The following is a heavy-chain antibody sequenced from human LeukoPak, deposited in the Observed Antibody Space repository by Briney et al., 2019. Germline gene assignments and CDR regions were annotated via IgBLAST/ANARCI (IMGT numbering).Heavy chain of an antibody. J-gene: IGHJ5*02. D-gene: IGHD3-9*01. CDR1: GGSVSSGSYY. V-gene: IGHV4-61*01. Sequence: SETLSLTCTVSGGSVSSGSYYWSWIRQPPGKGLEWIGYIYYSGSTNYNPSLKSRVTISVDTSKNQFSLKLSSVTAADTAVYYCARECLYDILIGPSSWFDPWGQGTLVTVSS. CDR3: ARECLYDILIGPSSWFDP. CDR2: IYYSGST.